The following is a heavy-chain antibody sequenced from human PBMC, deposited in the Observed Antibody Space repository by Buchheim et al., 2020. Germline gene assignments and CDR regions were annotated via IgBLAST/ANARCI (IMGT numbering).Heavy chain of an antibody. Sequence: QVQLVQSGAEVKKPGASVKVSCKASGYTFPSYDMHWVRQAPGQGLEWMGIINPSGGITNYAQKFQGRVTVTRDTSTSTVYMDLSSLRSEDTAVYYCVAAVGNGYYGMDVWGQGTT. CDR3: VAAVGNGYYGMDV. CDR2: INPSGGIT. D-gene: IGHD6-13*01. CDR1: GYTFPSYD. J-gene: IGHJ6*02. V-gene: IGHV1-46*01.